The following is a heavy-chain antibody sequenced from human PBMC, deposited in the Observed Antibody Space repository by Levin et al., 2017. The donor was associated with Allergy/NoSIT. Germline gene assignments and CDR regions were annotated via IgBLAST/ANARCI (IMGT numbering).Heavy chain of an antibody. CDR2: ISFDGLNQ. CDR3: AKDMGGCSGGSCYPFDH. D-gene: IGHD2-15*01. Sequence: RTGGSLRLSCAASEFTFSSYGMHWVRQTPGKGLEWVAVISFDGLNQYYGDSVKGRFTISRDNSKNTLYLLMNSLRPEDTAVYYCAKDMGGCSGGSCYPFDHWGQGTLVTVSS. V-gene: IGHV3-30*18. CDR1: EFTFSSYG. J-gene: IGHJ4*02.